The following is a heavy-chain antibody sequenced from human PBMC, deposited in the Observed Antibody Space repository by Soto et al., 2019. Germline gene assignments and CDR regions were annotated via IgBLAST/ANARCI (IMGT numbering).Heavy chain of an antibody. CDR2: ISATGADT. Sequence: GGSLRLSCEASGFTFGTYDMNWARQAPGKGLEWVSTISATGADTYYADSVKGRFTISRDNSRNTVYLQMNSPRADDTAVYYCAKGGESSGYYHYWGQGTLVTVSS. V-gene: IGHV3-23*01. CDR1: GFTFGTYD. CDR3: AKGGESSGYYHY. D-gene: IGHD3-22*01. J-gene: IGHJ4*02.